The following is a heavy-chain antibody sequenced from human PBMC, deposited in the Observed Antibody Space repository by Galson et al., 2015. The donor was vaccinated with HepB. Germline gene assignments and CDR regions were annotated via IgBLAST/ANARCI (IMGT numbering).Heavy chain of an antibody. D-gene: IGHD3-3*01. V-gene: IGHV3-21*01. CDR3: ASSDLRFLKWLSQTGDAFDI. CDR2: ISSSSSYI. CDR1: GFTFSSYS. Sequence: SLRLSCAASGFTFSSYSMNWVRQAPGKGLEWVSSISSSSSYIYYADSVKGRFTISRDNAKNSLYLQTNSLRAEDTAVYYCASSDLRFLKWLSQTGDAFDIWGQGTMVTVSS. J-gene: IGHJ3*02.